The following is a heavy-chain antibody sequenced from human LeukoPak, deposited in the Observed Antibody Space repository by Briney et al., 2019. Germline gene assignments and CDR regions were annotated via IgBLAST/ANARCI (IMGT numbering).Heavy chain of an antibody. CDR2: ISGSGGST. CDR3: AKGDCGGDCSFPYY. J-gene: IGHJ4*02. Sequence: GGSLRLSCAASGFTFSSYAMSWVRQAPGKGLEWVSAISGSGGSTYYADSVKGRFTISRDNSKSTLYLQMNSLRAEDTAVYYCAKGDCGGDCSFPYYWGQGTLVTVSS. V-gene: IGHV3-23*01. D-gene: IGHD2-21*02. CDR1: GFTFSSYA.